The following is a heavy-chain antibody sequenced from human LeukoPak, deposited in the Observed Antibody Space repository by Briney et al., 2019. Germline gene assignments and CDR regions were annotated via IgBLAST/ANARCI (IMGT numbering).Heavy chain of an antibody. Sequence: ASVTVSCKASGGTFSSYAISWVRQAPGQGLEWMGGIIPIFGTANYAQKFQGRVTITADESTSTAYMELSSLRSEDTAVYYCARSQSSFPYYYYMDVWGKGTTVTISS. CDR2: IIPIFGTA. CDR1: GGTFSSYA. CDR3: ARSQSSFPYYYYMDV. D-gene: IGHD6-19*01. J-gene: IGHJ6*03. V-gene: IGHV1-69*13.